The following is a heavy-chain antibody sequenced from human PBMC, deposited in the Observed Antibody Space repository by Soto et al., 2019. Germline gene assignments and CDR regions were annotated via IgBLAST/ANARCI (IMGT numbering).Heavy chain of an antibody. Sequence: SETLSLTCAVYGGSFSGYYWSWIRQPPGKGLEWIGEINHSGSTNYNPSLKSRVTISVDTSKNQFSLKLSSVTAADTAVYYCARVVPAAPRSGAFDIWGQGTMVTVSS. CDR3: ARVVPAAPRSGAFDI. J-gene: IGHJ3*02. D-gene: IGHD2-2*01. CDR2: INHSGST. V-gene: IGHV4-34*01. CDR1: GGSFSGYY.